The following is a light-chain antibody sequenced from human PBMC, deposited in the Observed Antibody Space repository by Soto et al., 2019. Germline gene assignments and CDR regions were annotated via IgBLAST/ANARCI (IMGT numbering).Light chain of an antibody. CDR3: SSYAGSNNFRV. J-gene: IGLJ2*01. CDR2: EVS. V-gene: IGLV2-8*01. Sequence: QSALTQPPSASGSPGQSVTISCTGTNSDVGGYSYVSWYQQHPGKAPKVMIYEVSQRPSGVPDRFSGSKSGNTASLTVSGLQAEDEADYYCSSYAGSNNFRVFGGGTKVTVL. CDR1: NSDVGGYSY.